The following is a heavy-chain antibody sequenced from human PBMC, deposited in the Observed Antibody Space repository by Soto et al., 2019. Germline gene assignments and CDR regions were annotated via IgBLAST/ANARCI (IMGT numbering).Heavy chain of an antibody. CDR3: ARQGESPSYYYGMDV. V-gene: IGHV5-10-1*01. CDR2: IDPSDSYT. Sequence: ESLKLSCKGSGYSFTSYWISWVRQMPGKGLEWMGRIDPSDSYTNYSPSFQGHVTISADKSISTAYLQWSSLKASDTAMYYCARQGESPSYYYGMDVWGQGTTVTVSS. J-gene: IGHJ6*02. CDR1: GYSFTSYW.